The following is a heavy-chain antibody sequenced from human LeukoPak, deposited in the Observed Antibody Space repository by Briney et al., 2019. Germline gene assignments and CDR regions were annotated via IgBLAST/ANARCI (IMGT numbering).Heavy chain of an antibody. CDR2: IYYSGST. CDR3: ARERPPYQLGAFDI. Sequence: SETLSLTCTVSGGSISSYYWSWIRQPPGKGLEWIGYIYYSGSTNYNPSLKSRVTISVDTSKNLFSLKLSSVTAADTAVYYCARERPPYQLGAFDIWGQGTMVTVSS. V-gene: IGHV4-59*01. D-gene: IGHD2-2*01. J-gene: IGHJ3*02. CDR1: GGSISSYY.